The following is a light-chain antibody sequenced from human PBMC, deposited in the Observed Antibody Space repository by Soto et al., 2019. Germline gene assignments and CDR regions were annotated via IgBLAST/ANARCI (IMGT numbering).Light chain of an antibody. CDR1: QVVTSNY. J-gene: IGKJ1*01. Sequence: EIVLTQSPGSLSLSPGEMATLSCRASQVVTSNYLAWYQQKPGQAPRLLIYTTSSRATGVPERFSGSGSGTDFTLTISRLEPEDSAVYYCQQYGGSPWTFGQGTKVEIK. CDR3: QQYGGSPWT. V-gene: IGKV3-20*01. CDR2: TTS.